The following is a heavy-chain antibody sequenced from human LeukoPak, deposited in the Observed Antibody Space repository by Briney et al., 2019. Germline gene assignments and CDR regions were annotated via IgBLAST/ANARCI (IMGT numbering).Heavy chain of an antibody. CDR1: GGSISSYS. CDR2: IYNSGTT. Sequence: PSETLTLTCGASGGSISSYSWSWIRQPPGKGLEWIAHIYNSGTTNHNPSLKGRVTMSVDTSKNQISLKLSSLTAADTAVYYCARNSSSSWGYYYMDVWGKGTTVTVSS. CDR3: ARNSSSSWGYYYMDV. J-gene: IGHJ6*03. V-gene: IGHV4-59*01. D-gene: IGHD6-13*01.